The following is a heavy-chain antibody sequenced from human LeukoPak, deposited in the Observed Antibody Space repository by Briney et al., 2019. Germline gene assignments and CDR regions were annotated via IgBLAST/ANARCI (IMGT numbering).Heavy chain of an antibody. CDR3: ARDHQAGTYGMDV. V-gene: IGHV1-2*04. CDR1: GYTFTGYY. D-gene: IGHD1-1*01. J-gene: IGHJ6*02. Sequence: ASVKVSCKASGYTFTGYYMHWVRQAPGQGLEWMGWINPNSGGTNYAQKFQGWVTMTRDTSISTAYMELSRLRSDDTAVCYCARDHQAGTYGMDVWGQGTTVTVSS. CDR2: INPNSGGT.